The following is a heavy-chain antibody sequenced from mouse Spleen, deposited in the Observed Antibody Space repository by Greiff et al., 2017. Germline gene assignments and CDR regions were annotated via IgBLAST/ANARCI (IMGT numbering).Heavy chain of an antibody. J-gene: IGHJ3*01. Sequence: QVQLQQSGAELVRPGTSVKVSCKASGYAFTNYLIEWVKQRPGQGLEWIGVINPGSGGTNYNEKFKGKATLTADKSSSTAYMQLSSLTSEDSAVYFCAREEVTTGGAYRGQGTLVTVSA. CDR2: INPGSGGT. CDR3: AREEVTTGGAY. CDR1: GYAFTNYL. V-gene: IGHV1-54*01. D-gene: IGHD2-2*01.